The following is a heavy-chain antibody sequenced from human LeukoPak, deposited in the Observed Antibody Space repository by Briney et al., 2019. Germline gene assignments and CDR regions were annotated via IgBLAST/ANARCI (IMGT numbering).Heavy chain of an antibody. CDR3: ATPHSYGHFDY. CDR2: IIPIFGTA. Sequence: VASVKVSCKASGGTFSSYAISWVRQAPGQGLEWMGGIIPIFGTANYAQKFQGRVTITADESTSTAYMELSSLRSEDTAVYYCATPHSYGHFDYWGQGTLVTVSS. CDR1: GGTFSSYA. D-gene: IGHD5-18*01. J-gene: IGHJ4*02. V-gene: IGHV1-69*13.